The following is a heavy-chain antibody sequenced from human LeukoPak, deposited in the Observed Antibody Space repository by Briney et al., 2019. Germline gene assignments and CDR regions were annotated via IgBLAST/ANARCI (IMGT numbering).Heavy chain of an antibody. D-gene: IGHD6-13*01. CDR2: ISAYNGNT. CDR1: GYTFTSYG. CDR3: AAAEVPPLHLYSSSWTDAFDI. Sequence: ASVKASCKASGYTFTSYGISWVRQAPGQGLEWMGWISAYNGNTNYAQKLQGRVTMTTDTSTSTAYMELRSLRSDDTAVYYCAAAEVPPLHLYSSSWTDAFDIWGQGTMVTVSS. V-gene: IGHV1-18*01. J-gene: IGHJ3*02.